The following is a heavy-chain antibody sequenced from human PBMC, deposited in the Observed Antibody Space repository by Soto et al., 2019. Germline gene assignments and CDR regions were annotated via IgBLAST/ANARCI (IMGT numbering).Heavy chain of an antibody. V-gene: IGHV5-10-1*01. Sequence: PGESLKISCKGSGYSFTSYWISWVRQMPEKSLEWMGRIDPSDSYTNYSPSFQGHVTISAAKSISTAYLQWSSLKASDSAMYYCAGVAISVGRYGMGVCSRVSTFTVAS. D-gene: IGHD6-19*01. CDR3: AGVAISVGRYGMGV. CDR2: IDPSDSYT. CDR1: GYSFTSYW. J-gene: IGHJ6*02.